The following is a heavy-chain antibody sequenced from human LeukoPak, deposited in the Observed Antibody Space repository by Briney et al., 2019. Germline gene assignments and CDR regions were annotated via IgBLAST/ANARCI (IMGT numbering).Heavy chain of an antibody. D-gene: IGHD3-16*01. J-gene: IGHJ4*02. V-gene: IGHV3-7*03. CDR3: AGGAGWLIDY. CDR1: GFTFSPVW. Sequence: PGGSLRLSCAASGFTFSPVWMHWVRQAPGKGLEWVANIRQDGSEKNYVDSVKGRFTISRDNAKNSLFLQMDSLRAEDTAVYYCAGGAGWLIDYWGQGTLVTVSS. CDR2: IRQDGSEK.